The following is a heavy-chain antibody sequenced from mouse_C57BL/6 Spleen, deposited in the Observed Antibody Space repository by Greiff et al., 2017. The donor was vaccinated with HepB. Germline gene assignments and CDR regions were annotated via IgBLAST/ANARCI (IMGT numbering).Heavy chain of an antibody. D-gene: IGHD2-4*01. CDR2: ISSGGSYT. J-gene: IGHJ3*01. CDR1: GFTFSSYG. V-gene: IGHV5-6*01. CDR3: ASPSFYYDYEGFAY. Sequence: EVKLQESGGDLVKPGGSLKLSCAASGFTFSSYGMSWVRQTPDKRLEWVATISSGGSYTYYPDSVKGRFTISRDNAKNTLYLQMSSLKSEDTAMYYCASPSFYYDYEGFAYWGQGTLVTVSA.